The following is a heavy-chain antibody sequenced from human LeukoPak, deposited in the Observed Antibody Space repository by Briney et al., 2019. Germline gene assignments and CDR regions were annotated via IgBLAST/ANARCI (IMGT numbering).Heavy chain of an antibody. CDR1: GFTLSSYW. D-gene: IGHD6-6*01. Sequence: PGGSLRLSCAASGFTLSSYWMSWVRQAPGKGLEWVANIKQDGREKYYVDSVKGRFTISRDNAKNSLYPQMNSLRAEDTAVYYCARVPTHPYSSSSIFLDWFDPWGQGTLVTVSS. CDR3: ARVPTHPYSSSSIFLDWFDP. J-gene: IGHJ5*02. CDR2: IKQDGREK. V-gene: IGHV3-7*01.